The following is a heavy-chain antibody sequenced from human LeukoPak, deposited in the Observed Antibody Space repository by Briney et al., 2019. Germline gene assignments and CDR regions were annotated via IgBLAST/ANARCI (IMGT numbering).Heavy chain of an antibody. CDR1: GFTFSSYA. D-gene: IGHD3-10*01. V-gene: IGHV3-23*01. CDR3: AKSVRLYGSGRAGKYYMDV. Sequence: SGGSLRLSCVASGFTFSSYAMSWVRQAPGKGLEWVSGISGSGGTTYYADSAKGRFTISRDNSKNTLYLQMNSLRAEDTAVYYCAKSVRLYGSGRAGKYYMDVWGKGTTLTVSS. CDR2: ISGSGGTT. J-gene: IGHJ6*03.